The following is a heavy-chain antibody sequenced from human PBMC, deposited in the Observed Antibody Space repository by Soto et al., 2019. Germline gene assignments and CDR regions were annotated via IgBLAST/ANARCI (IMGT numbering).Heavy chain of an antibody. D-gene: IGHD3-10*01. Sequence: SGPTLVNPTQTLTLTCTFSGFSLSTSGVAVGWIRQPPGKALEWLALIYLNDDKRYSPSLKSRLTITKDTSKNQVVLTMTTMDSVDTGTYYCALAHYRSVGGFLFEYWGQGTLVTVSS. J-gene: IGHJ4*02. CDR1: GFSLSTSGVA. CDR3: ALAHYRSVGGFLFEY. V-gene: IGHV2-5*01. CDR2: IYLNDDK.